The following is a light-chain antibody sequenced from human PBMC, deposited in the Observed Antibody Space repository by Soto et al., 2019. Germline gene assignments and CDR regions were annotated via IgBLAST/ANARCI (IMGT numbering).Light chain of an antibody. Sequence: QSVLTQPAAVSGSPGRSITISCTGTSSDVGGYDYVSWYQLHPGKAPKLMVFEVSNRHAGVSNRFSGSKSGNTASLTISGLQAEDEADYYCCSYARGFTYVCGTGTKVTV. CDR3: CSYARGFTYV. CDR1: SSDVGGYDY. CDR2: EVS. J-gene: IGLJ1*01. V-gene: IGLV2-14*01.